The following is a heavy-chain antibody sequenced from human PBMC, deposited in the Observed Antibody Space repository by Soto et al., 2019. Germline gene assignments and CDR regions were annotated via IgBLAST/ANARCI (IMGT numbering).Heavy chain of an antibody. CDR1: GGSISNDR. CDR3: TRGKFETTAHFD. J-gene: IGHJ4*02. D-gene: IGHD4-17*01. Sequence: PSETLSLTCTVSGGSISNDRWSWVRQPAGKGLEWIGRIFASGRTNYDPSLQSRVTMSVDTSKNQYSLTMTSLAAAATAVYYCTRGKFETTAHFDWGQGIPATVSS. CDR2: IFASGRT. V-gene: IGHV4-4*07.